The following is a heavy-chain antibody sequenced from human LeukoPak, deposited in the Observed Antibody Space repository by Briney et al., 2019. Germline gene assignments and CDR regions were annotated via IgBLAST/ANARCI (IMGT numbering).Heavy chain of an antibody. J-gene: IGHJ4*02. D-gene: IGHD6-13*01. CDR2: IIPSLGTP. Sequence: SVKVSCKASGDTFSNYAISWVRQAPGQGLEWVGRIIPSLGTPNYAQKFQGRVTITADRSMTTAYMELSSLRCDDTAVYDCARAGSSRFSVPYYFNYWGQGTPVTVSS. CDR3: ARAGSSRFSVPYYFNY. V-gene: IGHV1-69*04. CDR1: GDTFSNYA.